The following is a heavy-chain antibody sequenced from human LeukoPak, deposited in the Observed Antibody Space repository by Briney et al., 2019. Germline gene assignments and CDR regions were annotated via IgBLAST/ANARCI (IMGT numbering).Heavy chain of an antibody. V-gene: IGHV1-69*04. CDR3: ARDHGTYDYVWGSYRSADY. CDR1: GGTFSSYA. Sequence: SVKVSCMASGGTFSSYAISWVRQAPGQGLEWMGRIIPILGIANYAQKFQGRVTITADKSTSTAYMELSSLRSEDTAVYYCARDHGTYDYVWGSYRSADYWGQGTLVTVSS. CDR2: IIPILGIA. J-gene: IGHJ4*02. D-gene: IGHD3-16*02.